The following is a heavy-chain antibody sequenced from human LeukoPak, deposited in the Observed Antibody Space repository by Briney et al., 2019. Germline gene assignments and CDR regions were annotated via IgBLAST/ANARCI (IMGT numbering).Heavy chain of an antibody. CDR2: INHSGST. Sequence: SETLSLTCAVYGGSFSGYYWSWIRQPLGKGLEWIGDINHSGSTNYNPSLKSRVTISVDTPKNQFSLKLSAVTAADTAVYYCARGALAVAVDYWGQGTLVTVSS. J-gene: IGHJ4*02. D-gene: IGHD6-19*01. V-gene: IGHV4-34*01. CDR3: ARGALAVAVDY. CDR1: GGSFSGYY.